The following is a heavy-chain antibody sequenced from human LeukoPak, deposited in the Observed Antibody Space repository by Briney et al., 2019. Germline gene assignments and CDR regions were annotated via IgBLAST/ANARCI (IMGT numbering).Heavy chain of an antibody. J-gene: IGHJ4*02. CDR3: ARDRVGVGVGFDY. CDR1: GGSISSYY. D-gene: IGHD1-26*01. V-gene: IGHV4-4*07. Sequence: PSETVSLTCTVSGGSISSYYWAWIRQPAGKGLEWIGRIYTSGSTNYNPSLKSRVTVSVDTSKNQFSLKLSSVTAADTAVYYCARDRVGVGVGFDYWGQGTLVTVSS. CDR2: IYTSGST.